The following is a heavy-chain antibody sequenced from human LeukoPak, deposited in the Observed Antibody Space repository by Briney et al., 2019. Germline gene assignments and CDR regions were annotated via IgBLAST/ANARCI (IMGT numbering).Heavy chain of an antibody. CDR1: GGSISSYY. J-gene: IGHJ4*02. D-gene: IGHD6-19*01. CDR2: IYYSGST. CDR3: ALEGVAGTVDC. V-gene: IGHV4-59*08. Sequence: SETLSLTCTVSGGSISSYYWSWIRQPPGKGLEWIGYIYYSGSTNYNPSLKSRVTISVDTSKNQFSLKLSSVTAADTAVYYCALEGVAGTVDCWGQGTLVTVSS.